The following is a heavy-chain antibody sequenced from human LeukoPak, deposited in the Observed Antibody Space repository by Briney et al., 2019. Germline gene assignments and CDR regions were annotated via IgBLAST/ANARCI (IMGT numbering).Heavy chain of an antibody. CDR1: GGTFSSYA. Sequence: GSSVKVSCKASGGTFSSYAISWVRQAPGQGLEWMGRIIPILGIANYAQKFQGRVTITADKSTSTAYMELSSLRSEDTAVYYCARTAGRGGSSWYDYWGQGTLVTVSS. J-gene: IGHJ4*02. V-gene: IGHV1-69*04. D-gene: IGHD6-13*01. CDR2: IIPILGIA. CDR3: ARTAGRGGSSWYDY.